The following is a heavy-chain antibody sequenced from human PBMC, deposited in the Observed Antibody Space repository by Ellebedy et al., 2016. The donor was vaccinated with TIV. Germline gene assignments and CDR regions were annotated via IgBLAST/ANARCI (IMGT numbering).Heavy chain of an antibody. V-gene: IGHV4-39*01. Sequence: SETLSLXXTVSGGSISSSSYYWGWIRQPPGKRLEWIGSIYYSGNTYYNPSLKSRVTISIDTSKNQFSLRLSSVTAADTAIYRCARRKVTIPRADAYFDYWGQGILVTVSS. D-gene: IGHD3-3*01. J-gene: IGHJ4*02. CDR3: ARRKVTIPRADAYFDY. CDR1: GGSISSSSYY. CDR2: IYYSGNT.